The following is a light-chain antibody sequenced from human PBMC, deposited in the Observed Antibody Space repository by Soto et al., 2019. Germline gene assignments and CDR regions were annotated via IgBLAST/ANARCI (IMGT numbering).Light chain of an antibody. J-gene: IGLJ1*01. Sequence: QSALTQPASVSGSPGQSITIPCTGTSSDVGSYNLVSWYQQHPGKAPKLMIYEVSKRPSGVSNRVSGSKSGNTASLTISGLQAEDEADYYCCSYAGSSSDVFGTGTKVTVL. CDR1: SSDVGSYNL. V-gene: IGLV2-23*02. CDR3: CSYAGSSSDV. CDR2: EVS.